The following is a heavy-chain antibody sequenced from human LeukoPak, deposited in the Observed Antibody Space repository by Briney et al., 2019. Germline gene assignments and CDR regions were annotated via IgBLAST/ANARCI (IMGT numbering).Heavy chain of an antibody. V-gene: IGHV1-18*01. CDR2: ISAYNGNT. CDR1: GYTFTSYG. CDR3: AVYYGSGSYYNSLDY. J-gene: IGHJ4*02. D-gene: IGHD3-10*01. Sequence: ASVKVSCKASGYTFTSYGISWVRQAPGQGPEWMGWISAYNGNTNYAQKLQGRVTMTTDTSTSTAYMELRSLRSDDTAVYYCAVYYGSGSYYNSLDYWGQGTLVTVSS.